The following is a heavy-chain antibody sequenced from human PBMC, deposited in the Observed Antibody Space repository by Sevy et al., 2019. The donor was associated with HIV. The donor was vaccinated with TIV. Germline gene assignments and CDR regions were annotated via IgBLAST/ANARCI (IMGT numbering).Heavy chain of an antibody. D-gene: IGHD4-4*01. Sequence: GGSLRLSCATSGFTFSSYWMHWVRQAPGKGLVWVSGVNSDGSSTYYADSVKGRFTISRDIAKNTLCLQMNSLRAEDRAVYVCFASNTYEDYWGQGTLVTVSS. CDR3: FASNTYEDY. CDR2: VNSDGSST. J-gene: IGHJ4*02. CDR1: GFTFSSYW. V-gene: IGHV3-74*01.